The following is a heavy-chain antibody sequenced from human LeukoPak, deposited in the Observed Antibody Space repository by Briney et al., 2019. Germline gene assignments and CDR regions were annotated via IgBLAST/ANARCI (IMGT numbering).Heavy chain of an antibody. V-gene: IGHV1-2*02. Sequence: GASVKVSCKASGYTFTGYYMHWVRQAPGQGLEWMGWINPNSGGTNYAQKFQGRVTMTRDTSISTAYMELSRLRSDDTAVYYCAAYDILTGLKDAFDIWGQGTMVTVSS. D-gene: IGHD3-9*01. CDR2: INPNSGGT. CDR1: GYTFTGYY. CDR3: AAYDILTGLKDAFDI. J-gene: IGHJ3*02.